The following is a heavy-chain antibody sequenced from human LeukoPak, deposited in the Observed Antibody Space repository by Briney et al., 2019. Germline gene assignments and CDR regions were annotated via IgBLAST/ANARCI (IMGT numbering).Heavy chain of an antibody. V-gene: IGHV4-4*07. D-gene: IGHD4-17*01. Sequence: PSETLSLTCTVSGGSISSYYWSWIRQPAGKGLEWIGRIYTSGSTNYNPSLKSRVTMSVDTSKNQFSLKLSSVTAADTAVYYCARDPGDYGDYYYYYMDVWGKGTTVTVSS. CDR1: GGSISSYY. CDR2: IYTSGST. CDR3: ARDPGDYGDYYYYYMDV. J-gene: IGHJ6*03.